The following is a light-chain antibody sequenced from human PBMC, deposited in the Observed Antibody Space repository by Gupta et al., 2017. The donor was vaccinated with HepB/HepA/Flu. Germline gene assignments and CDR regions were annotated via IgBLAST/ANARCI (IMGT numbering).Light chain of an antibody. Sequence: SSALPQPPSVSVSPGQTASITCSGDKLGDKYACWYQQKPGQSPVLVIYKDSKRTAGTPERFSGSNSGNTATLTISGTQAMDEADYYWQAWDSSTAVFGGGTKLTVL. CDR1: KLGDKY. CDR2: KDS. V-gene: IGLV3-1*01. J-gene: IGLJ2*01. CDR3: QAWDSSTAV.